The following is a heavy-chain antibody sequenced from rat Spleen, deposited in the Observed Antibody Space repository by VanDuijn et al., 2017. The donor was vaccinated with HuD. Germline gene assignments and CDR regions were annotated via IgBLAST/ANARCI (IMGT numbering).Heavy chain of an antibody. V-gene: IGHV5-20*01. Sequence: EVQLVESGGGLVQPGRSLKLSCAASGFTFSDYYMAWVRQAPTKGLEWVASISYDGGSTYYRDSVKGRFTISRDNAKSTLYLQMDSLRSEDTATYYCARQGYLRDWYFDFWGPGTMVTVSS. J-gene: IGHJ1*01. CDR2: ISYDGGST. CDR3: ARQGYLRDWYFDF. D-gene: IGHD2-7*01. CDR1: GFTFSDYY.